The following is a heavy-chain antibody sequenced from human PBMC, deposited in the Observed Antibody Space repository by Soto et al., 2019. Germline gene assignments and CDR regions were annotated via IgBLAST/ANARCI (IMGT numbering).Heavy chain of an antibody. CDR3: ARGVSGYERYYYYYMDV. CDR1: GFTVSSNY. CDR2: IYSGGST. Sequence: GSLRLSCAASGFTVSSNYMSWVRQAPGEGLEWVSVIYSGGSTYYADSVKGRFTISRDNSKNTLYLQMNSLRAEDTAVYYCARGVSGYERYYYYYMDVWGKGTTVTVSS. D-gene: IGHD5-12*01. V-gene: IGHV3-66*01. J-gene: IGHJ6*03.